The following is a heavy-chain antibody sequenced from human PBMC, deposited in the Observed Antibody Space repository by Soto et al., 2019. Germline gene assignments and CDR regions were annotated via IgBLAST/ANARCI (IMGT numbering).Heavy chain of an antibody. Sequence: GASVKVSCKASGGSFRTYTTSWVRQAPGQGLEWVGGIIPTFGTVNYAQKLRDRVTITADESTSTAYMELRSLRSEDTAVYYCARVSGRGWYNWFDPWGQGTPVTVSS. CDR1: GGSFRTYT. CDR3: ARVSGRGWYNWFDP. V-gene: IGHV1-69*13. J-gene: IGHJ5*02. CDR2: IIPTFGTV. D-gene: IGHD6-19*01.